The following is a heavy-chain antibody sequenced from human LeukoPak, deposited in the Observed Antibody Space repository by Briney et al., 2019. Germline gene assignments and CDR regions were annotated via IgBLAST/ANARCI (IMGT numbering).Heavy chain of an antibody. CDR2: INPKSGGT. V-gene: IGHV1-2*02. J-gene: IGHJ4*02. D-gene: IGHD6-19*01. CDR1: EYTFIGYY. Sequence: ASVKVSCKDSEYTFIGYYIHWVRQAPGQGPEWMGWINPKSGGTNYAQRFQGRVTMTTDTSITTVYMELSRLTSDDTAVYYCARAGVAGNEFDYWGQGTPVIVPS. CDR3: ARAGVAGNEFDY.